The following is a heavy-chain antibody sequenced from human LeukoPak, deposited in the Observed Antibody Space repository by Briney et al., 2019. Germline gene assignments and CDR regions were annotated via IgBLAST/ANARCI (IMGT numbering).Heavy chain of an antibody. CDR2: IYYSGST. Sequence: SETLSLTCTVSGGSISSDGYYWTWIRQHPGKGLEWIGYIYYSGSTYYNPSLKSRVTISVDTSKNQFSLKLSSVTAADTAVYYCARSSYGSGSPYYMDVWGKGITVTVSS. CDR3: ARSSYGSGSPYYMDV. V-gene: IGHV4-31*03. J-gene: IGHJ6*03. D-gene: IGHD3-10*01. CDR1: GGSISSDGYY.